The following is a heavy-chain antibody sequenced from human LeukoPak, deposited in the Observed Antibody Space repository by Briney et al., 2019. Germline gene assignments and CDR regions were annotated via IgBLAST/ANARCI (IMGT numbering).Heavy chain of an antibody. CDR1: RGTFSSYT. D-gene: IGHD3-16*01. CDR2: IIPILDIA. J-gene: IGHJ4*02. V-gene: IGHV1-69*02. CDR3: ARGQRGSGNPFVEY. Sequence: ASVKVSCKASRGTFSSYTISWVRQAPGQGLEWMGRIIPILDIASYAQKFQGRVTITADKSPSTAYMELSSLKSEDTAVYYCARGQRGSGNPFVEYWGQGTLVTVSS.